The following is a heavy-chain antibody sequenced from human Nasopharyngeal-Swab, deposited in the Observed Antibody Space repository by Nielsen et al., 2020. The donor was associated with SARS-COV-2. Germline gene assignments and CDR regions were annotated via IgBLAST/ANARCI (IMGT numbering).Heavy chain of an antibody. V-gene: IGHV1-18*01. CDR1: GYTFTSYG. CDR3: ARDRRTHYYDSSGSLDY. J-gene: IGHJ4*02. D-gene: IGHD3-22*01. CDR2: ISAYNGNT. Sequence: ASVKVSCKASGYTFTSYGISWVRQAPGQGLEWMGWISAYNGNTNYAQNLQGRVTMTTDTSTSTAYIELRSLRSDDTAVYYCARDRRTHYYDSSGSLDYWGQGTLVTVSS.